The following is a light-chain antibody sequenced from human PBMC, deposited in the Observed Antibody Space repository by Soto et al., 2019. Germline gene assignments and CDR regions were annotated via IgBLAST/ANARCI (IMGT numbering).Light chain of an antibody. CDR3: QQRSDWPVT. CDR2: DAS. V-gene: IGKV3-11*01. Sequence: EIVLTQSPGTLSLSPGERATLSCRASESVNSYLAWYQQKPGQAPRLLIYDASTRATGIPARFSGSGSGTDFTLTISSLEPEDFAVYYGQQRSDWPVTFGQGTQLEIK. J-gene: IGKJ5*01. CDR1: ESVNSY.